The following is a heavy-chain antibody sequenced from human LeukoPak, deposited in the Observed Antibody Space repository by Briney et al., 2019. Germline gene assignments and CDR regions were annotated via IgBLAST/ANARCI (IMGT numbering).Heavy chain of an antibody. CDR1: GGSISFGSFY. CDR2: IYARGTS. D-gene: IGHD3/OR15-3a*01. J-gene: IGHJ5*02. CDR3: ARVRTPGIWTNNWFDP. Sequence: PSETLSLTCTVSGGSISFGSFYWSWIRQPAGKRLEWIGQIYARGTSNYNPSLRSRVTISLDTSKNQFSLKLSSVTAADTAVYYCARVRTPGIWTNNWFDPWGQGTLVTVSS. V-gene: IGHV4-61*09.